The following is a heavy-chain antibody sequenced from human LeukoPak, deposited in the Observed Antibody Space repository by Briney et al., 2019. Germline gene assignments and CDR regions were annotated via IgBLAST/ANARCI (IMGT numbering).Heavy chain of an antibody. Sequence: SQTLSLTCAISGDSVSSNLAAWNWIRQSPSRGLEWLRRPYDMSKLYNDYAVSVKSRISINQDTSKNQFSLKLSSVTAADTAVYYGVRGGAIRVTGMTPFDYWGQGTLVTVSS. J-gene: IGHJ4*02. CDR2: PYDMSKLYN. V-gene: IGHV6-1*01. CDR3: VRGGAIRVTGMTPFDY. CDR1: GDSVSSNLAA. D-gene: IGHD1-20*01.